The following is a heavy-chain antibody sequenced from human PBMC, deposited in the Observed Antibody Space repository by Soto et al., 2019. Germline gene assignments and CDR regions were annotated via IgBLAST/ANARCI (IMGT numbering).Heavy chain of an antibody. Sequence: SSETLSLTCTVSGGSISSYYWSWIRQPAGKGLEWIGRIYTSGSTNYNPSLKSRVTMSVDTSKNQFSLKLSSVTAADTAVYYCARVRDYYDSSGYGPAWSGMDVWGKGTRVTVSS. J-gene: IGHJ6*04. CDR3: ARVRDYYDSSGYGPAWSGMDV. D-gene: IGHD3-22*01. V-gene: IGHV4-4*07. CDR1: GGSISSYY. CDR2: IYTSGST.